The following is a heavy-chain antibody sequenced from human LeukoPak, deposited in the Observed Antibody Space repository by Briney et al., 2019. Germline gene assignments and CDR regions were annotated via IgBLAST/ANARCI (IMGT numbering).Heavy chain of an antibody. Sequence: SVKVSCKASGGTFSSYAISWVRQAPGQGLEWMGGIIPIFGTANYAQKFQGRVTITADESTSTAYMELSSLRSEDTAVYYCARMATILDYYYGMDVWGQGTTDTVSS. D-gene: IGHD5-12*01. CDR2: IIPIFGTA. CDR3: ARMATILDYYYGMDV. V-gene: IGHV1-69*13. J-gene: IGHJ6*02. CDR1: GGTFSSYA.